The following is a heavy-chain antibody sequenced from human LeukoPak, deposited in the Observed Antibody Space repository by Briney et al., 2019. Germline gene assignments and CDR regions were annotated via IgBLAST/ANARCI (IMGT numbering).Heavy chain of an antibody. Sequence: SETLSLTCAVYGGSFSGYYWSWIRQPPGKGLEWIGEINHSGSTNYNPSLKSRVTISVDTSKNQFSLKLSSVTAADTAVYYCAWRRITMVRGAHGGMDVWGKGTTVTVSS. J-gene: IGHJ6*04. CDR1: GGSFSGYY. CDR2: INHSGST. D-gene: IGHD3-10*01. V-gene: IGHV4-34*01. CDR3: AWRRITMVRGAHGGMDV.